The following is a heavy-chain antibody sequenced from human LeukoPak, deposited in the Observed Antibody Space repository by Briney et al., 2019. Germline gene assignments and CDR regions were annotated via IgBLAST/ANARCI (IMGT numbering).Heavy chain of an antibody. D-gene: IGHD3-9*01. J-gene: IGHJ6*03. CDR3: AREGAEYDILTGYYRYYYMDV. Sequence: TGGSLRLSCAASGFTFDDYGMSWVRQAPGKGLEWVSGINWNGGSTGYADSVKGRFTISRDNAKNSLYLQMNSLRAEDTALYYCAREGAEYDILTGYYRYYYMDVWGKGTTVTVSS. V-gene: IGHV3-20*04. CDR1: GFTFDDYG. CDR2: INWNGGST.